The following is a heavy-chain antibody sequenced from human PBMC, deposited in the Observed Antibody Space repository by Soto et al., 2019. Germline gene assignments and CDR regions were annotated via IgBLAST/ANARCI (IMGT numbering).Heavy chain of an antibody. CDR1: GGSISSSNW. CDR3: ARPAGTTVVTPGTFDF. V-gene: IGHV4-4*02. CDR2: ISHSGNS. Sequence: QVQLQESGPGLVKPSGTLSLTCAVSGGSISSSNWWTWVRQPPGKGPEWIGEISHSGNSNYNPSLKGGVTISVDKSKNQFSLKLSSVTAADTAVYYCARPAGTTVVTPGTFDFWGQGTMVTVSS. J-gene: IGHJ3*01. D-gene: IGHD4-4*01.